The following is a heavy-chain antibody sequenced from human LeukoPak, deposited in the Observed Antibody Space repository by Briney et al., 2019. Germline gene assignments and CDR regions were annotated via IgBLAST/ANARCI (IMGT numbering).Heavy chain of an antibody. CDR2: ISSSSSYI. V-gene: IGHV3-21*01. CDR3: ARRLDGYSYGYADY. Sequence: GGPLRLSCAASGFTFSSYSMNWVRQAPGKGLEWVSSISSSSSYIYYADSVKGRFTISRDNAKNSLYLQMNSLRAEDTAVHYCARRLDGYSYGYADYWGQGTLVTVSS. D-gene: IGHD5-18*01. CDR1: GFTFSSYS. J-gene: IGHJ4*02.